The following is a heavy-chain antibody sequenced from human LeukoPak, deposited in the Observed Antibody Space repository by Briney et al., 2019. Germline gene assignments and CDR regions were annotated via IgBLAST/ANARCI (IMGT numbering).Heavy chain of an antibody. CDR2: IYYSGST. Sequence: TSSETLSLTCTVSGGSISGGDYYWSWIRQPPGKGLEWIGYIYYSGSTYYNPSLKSRVTISVDTSKNQFSLKLSSVTAADTAVYYCARGYDSSGYYYDYFDYWGQGTLVTVSS. J-gene: IGHJ4*02. CDR3: ARGYDSSGYYYDYFDY. D-gene: IGHD3-22*01. V-gene: IGHV4-30-4*01. CDR1: GGSISGGDYY.